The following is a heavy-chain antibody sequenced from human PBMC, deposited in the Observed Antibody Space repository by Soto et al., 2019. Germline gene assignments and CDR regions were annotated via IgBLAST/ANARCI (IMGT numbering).Heavy chain of an antibody. CDR1: GGTFSSYA. CDR2: IIPIFGTA. CDR3: ARAVVTLGYYYGMDV. J-gene: IGHJ6*02. V-gene: IGHV1-69*12. Sequence: QVQLVQSGAEVKKPGSSVKVSCKASGGTFSSYAISWVRQAPGQGLEWMGGIIPIFGTANYAQKIQGRVTITADESTSPAYMELTTLRSEDTAEHYCARAVVTLGYYYGMDVWGRGTTVTVSS. D-gene: IGHD2-15*01.